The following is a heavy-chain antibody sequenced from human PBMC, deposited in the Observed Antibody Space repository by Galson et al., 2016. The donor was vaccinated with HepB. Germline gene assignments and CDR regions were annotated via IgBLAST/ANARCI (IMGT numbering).Heavy chain of an antibody. Sequence: SVKVSCKASGYTFTNYAIQWVRQAPGQRLEWIGWINAGNDNTKSSQKFQGRVTITRDTSASTAYMELSSLRSEDTALYYCARDLQYCSGDRCYPARWGSHFDYWGQGTLVTVSS. J-gene: IGHJ4*02. V-gene: IGHV1-3*01. D-gene: IGHD2-15*01. CDR2: INAGNDNT. CDR3: ARDLQYCSGDRCYPARWGSHFDY. CDR1: GYTFTNYA.